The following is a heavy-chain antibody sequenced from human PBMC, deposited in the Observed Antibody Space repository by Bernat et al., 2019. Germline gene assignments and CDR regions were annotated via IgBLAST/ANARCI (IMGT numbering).Heavy chain of an antibody. CDR3: AREEGIAVAGIFNYYYGMDV. CDR1: GYTFTGYY. J-gene: IGHJ6*02. V-gene: IGHV1-2*04. CDR2: INPNSGGT. Sequence: QVQLVQSGAEVKKPGASVKVSCKASGYTFTGYYMHWVRQAPGQGLEWMGWINPNSGGTNYAQKCQGWVTMTRDTSISTAYMELSRLRSDDTAVYYCAREEGIAVAGIFNYYYGMDVWGQGTTVTVSS. D-gene: IGHD6-19*01.